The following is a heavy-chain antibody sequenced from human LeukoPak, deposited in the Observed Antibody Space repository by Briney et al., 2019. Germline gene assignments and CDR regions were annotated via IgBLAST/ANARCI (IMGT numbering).Heavy chain of an antibody. D-gene: IGHD6-13*01. Sequence: GASVKVSCKTSGYTFTGYHIHWVRQAPGQGLEWMGRIIPKSGDANYAQQFQGGIIMTRDTSSSTVYMEVIRLKSDDTAVYYCARSGSGSSWFGGTLWAFDIWGQGTMVTVSS. CDR2: IIPKSGDA. V-gene: IGHV1-2*06. CDR3: ARSGSGSSWFGGTLWAFDI. J-gene: IGHJ3*02. CDR1: GYTFTGYH.